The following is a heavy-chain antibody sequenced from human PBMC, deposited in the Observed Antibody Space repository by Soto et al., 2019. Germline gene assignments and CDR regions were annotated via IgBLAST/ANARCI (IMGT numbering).Heavy chain of an antibody. Sequence: EVQLVESGGGLVQPGGSLRLSCAASGFTFSSYWMHWVRQAPGKGLVWVSRISSDDSSTNYADSVKGRFTISRDNAKNTLYLQMNSLTAEDTAVYYCARASSSAYYRILDYWGQGTLVTVSS. CDR2: ISSDDSST. V-gene: IGHV3-74*01. CDR3: ARASSSAYYRILDY. CDR1: GFTFSSYW. J-gene: IGHJ4*02. D-gene: IGHD3-22*01.